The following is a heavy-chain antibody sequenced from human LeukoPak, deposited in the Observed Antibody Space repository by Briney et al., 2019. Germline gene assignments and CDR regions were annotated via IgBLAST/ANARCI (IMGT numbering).Heavy chain of an antibody. Sequence: PSETLSLTCTVSGGSISSDYYYWSWIRQPPGKGLEWIGYIYYSGRTYYNPSLKSRVSISVDTSKNQFSLKLSSVTAADTAVYYCARELFRTNWFDPWGQGTLVSVSS. CDR3: ARELFRTNWFDP. D-gene: IGHD1-14*01. CDR2: IYYSGRT. J-gene: IGHJ5*02. V-gene: IGHV4-30-4*01. CDR1: GGSISSDYYY.